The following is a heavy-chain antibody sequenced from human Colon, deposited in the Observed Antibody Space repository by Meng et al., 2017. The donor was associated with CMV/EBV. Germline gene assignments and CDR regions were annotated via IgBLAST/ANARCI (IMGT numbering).Heavy chain of an antibody. CDR2: ISGGGFTT. J-gene: IGHJ4*02. D-gene: IGHD2-21*01. CDR1: GFNFNPYN. CDR3: ARDPHGGEDPSYFDY. Sequence: GESLKISCAVSGFNFNPYNLNWVRQAPGKGLEWVSSISGGGFTTHYAASVKGRFTISRDNAKNPLYLQMNSLRAEDTAVYYCARDPHGGEDPSYFDYWGQGTLVTVSS. V-gene: IGHV3-48*04.